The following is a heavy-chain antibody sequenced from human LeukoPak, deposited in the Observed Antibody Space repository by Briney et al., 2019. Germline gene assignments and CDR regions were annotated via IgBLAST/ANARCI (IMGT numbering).Heavy chain of an antibody. D-gene: IGHD1-26*01. CDR3: ARGPGPIAGAKNPFDI. J-gene: IGHJ3*02. CDR1: GFTFSAYA. V-gene: IGHV3-30*01. Sequence: GRSLRLSCAASGFTFSAYAMHWVRQAPGKGLEWVAVISYDGSNKYYADSVKGRFTISGDKSKDRLYLQMNSLRPEDTAVYYCARGPGPIAGAKNPFDIWGQGTMVTVSS. CDR2: ISYDGSNK.